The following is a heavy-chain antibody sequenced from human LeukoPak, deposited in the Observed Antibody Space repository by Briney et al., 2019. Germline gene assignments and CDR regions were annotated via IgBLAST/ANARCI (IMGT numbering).Heavy chain of an antibody. J-gene: IGHJ5*02. V-gene: IGHV3-7*01. CDR1: GFTFTSSW. Sequence: GGSLRLSCAASGFTFTSSWMSWVRQTPGKGLEWVAGIKPDGSETFYSDSVRGRFTISRDNAKNSLSLQINSLRGEDTAVYYCARDLRTGWFDPWGQGTLVTVSS. D-gene: IGHD4-17*01. CDR3: ARDLRTGWFDP. CDR2: IKPDGSET.